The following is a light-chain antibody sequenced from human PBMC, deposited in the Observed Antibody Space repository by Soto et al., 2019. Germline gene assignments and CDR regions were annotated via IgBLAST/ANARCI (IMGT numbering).Light chain of an antibody. Sequence: EIVLTQSPATLSLSPGERATLSCRASQSVSSYLAWYQQKPGLAPRLLIYDASNRATGIPARFSGSGSGTDFTLTISSLEPEDFAFYYCQQRSNWPPYTFGQGTKLEIK. CDR2: DAS. CDR3: QQRSNWPPYT. CDR1: QSVSSY. J-gene: IGKJ2*01. V-gene: IGKV3-11*01.